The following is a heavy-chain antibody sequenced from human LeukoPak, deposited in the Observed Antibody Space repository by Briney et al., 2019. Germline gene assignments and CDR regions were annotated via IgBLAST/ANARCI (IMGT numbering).Heavy chain of an antibody. V-gene: IGHV4-4*02. CDR2: IHHTGST. D-gene: IGHD6-19*01. CDR3: ARAVAGTGDYFDY. J-gene: IGHJ4*02. CDR1: DDSISTSTW. Sequence: SETLSLTCGVSDDSISTSTWWTWVRQPPGKGLEWIGEIHHTGSTNYNPSLKNRVTMSVDKSKNQFSLKLTSVIAADTAVYYCARAVAGTGDYFDYWGQGTLVTVSS.